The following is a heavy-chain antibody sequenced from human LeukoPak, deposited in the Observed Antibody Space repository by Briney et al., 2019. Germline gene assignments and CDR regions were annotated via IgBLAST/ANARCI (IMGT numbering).Heavy chain of an antibody. CDR3: AKRSSWSYY. V-gene: IGHV3-48*03. Sequence: GGSLRLSCEASGIIFSSYEMNWVRQAPGKGLEWVSYISSSSSTIYYADSVKGRFTISRDNAKNSLYLQMNSLRAEDTAVYYCAKRSSWSYYWGQGTLVTVSS. D-gene: IGHD6-13*01. J-gene: IGHJ4*02. CDR1: GIIFSSYE. CDR2: ISSSSSTI.